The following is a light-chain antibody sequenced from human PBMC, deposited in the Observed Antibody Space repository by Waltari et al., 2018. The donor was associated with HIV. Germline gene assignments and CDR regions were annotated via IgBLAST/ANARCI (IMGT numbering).Light chain of an antibody. J-gene: IGLJ3*02. Sequence: QSALTQPASVSGSPGQSIVISCTGTSDDVGYYNYVSWYQQHPGKVPKLVIYDVTSRPSGVSNRFSDSKSGNTASLTISGLRADDEADYYCSSYVGSSTSWLFGGGTKLTV. CDR3: SSYVGSSTSWL. CDR2: DVT. V-gene: IGLV2-14*03. CDR1: SDDVGYYNY.